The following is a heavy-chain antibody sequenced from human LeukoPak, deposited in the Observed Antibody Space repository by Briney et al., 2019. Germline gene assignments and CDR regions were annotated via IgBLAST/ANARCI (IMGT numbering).Heavy chain of an antibody. Sequence: GGSLRLSCAASGFTFSSYSMNWVRQAPGKGLEWVSYISSSSSTIYYADSVKGRFTISRDNAKNSLYLQMNSLRAEDTAVYYCARDKNGVFDIWGQGTMVTVPS. CDR1: GFTFSSYS. D-gene: IGHD3-3*01. CDR3: ARDKNGVFDI. V-gene: IGHV3-48*04. CDR2: ISSSSSTI. J-gene: IGHJ3*02.